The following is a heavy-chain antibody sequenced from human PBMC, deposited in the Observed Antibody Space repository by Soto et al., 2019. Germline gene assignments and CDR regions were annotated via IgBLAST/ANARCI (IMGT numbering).Heavy chain of an antibody. CDR1: GYTFTSYA. Sequence: QVQLVQSGAEVKKPGASVKVSCKASGYTFTSYAMHWVRQAPGQRLEWMGWINAGNGNTKYSQKFQGRVTITRDTSASTAYMELSSLRSEDTAVYYCARGVVVVAVNWFAPWGQGNLVTVSS. CDR3: ARGVVVVAVNWFAP. CDR2: INAGNGNT. J-gene: IGHJ5*02. D-gene: IGHD2-15*01. V-gene: IGHV1-3*01.